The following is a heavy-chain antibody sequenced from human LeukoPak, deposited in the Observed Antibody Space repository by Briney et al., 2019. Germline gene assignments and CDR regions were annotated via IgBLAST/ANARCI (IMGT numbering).Heavy chain of an antibody. D-gene: IGHD1-26*01. CDR1: GNTFTGYH. CDR2: INPNSGGT. CDR3: ARDFGSSGAFDI. V-gene: IGHV1-2*02. Sequence: ASVKVSCKASGNTFTGYHIHWVRQAPGQGLEWMGWINPNSGGTNYAQKFQGRVTMTRDTSISTAYMELSRLRSDDTAVYYCARDFGSSGAFDIWGQGTMVTVSS. J-gene: IGHJ3*02.